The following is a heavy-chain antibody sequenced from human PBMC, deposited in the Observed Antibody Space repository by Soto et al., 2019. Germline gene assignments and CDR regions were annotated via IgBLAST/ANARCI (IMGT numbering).Heavy chain of an antibody. J-gene: IGHJ4*02. Sequence: EVQVLESGGGLVQPGGSLRLSCAASGFTFSNYGMNWVRQAPGKGLEWVSGVRSDGDTTYNAESVKGRFTVSRDTSKNTVYLQMNSLRAEDTAVSYCAKGQGVGATPDGANCWGQGTLVTVSS. V-gene: IGHV3-23*01. CDR1: GFTFSNYG. CDR2: VRSDGDTT. D-gene: IGHD1-26*01. CDR3: AKGQGVGATPDGANC.